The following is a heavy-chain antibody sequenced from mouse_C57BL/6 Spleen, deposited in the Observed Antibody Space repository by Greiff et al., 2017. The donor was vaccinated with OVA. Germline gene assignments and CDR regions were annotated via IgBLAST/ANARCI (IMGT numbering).Heavy chain of an antibody. CDR1: GFTFSDYY. Sequence: EVNLVESGGGLVQPGGSLKLSCAASGFTFSDYYMYWVRQTPEKRLEWVAYISNGGGSTYYPDTVKGRFTISRDNAKNTLYLQMSRLKSEDTAMYYCARRGGSSYNYAMDYWGQGTSVTVSS. CDR3: ARRGGSSYNYAMDY. J-gene: IGHJ4*01. CDR2: ISNGGGST. D-gene: IGHD1-1*01. V-gene: IGHV5-12*01.